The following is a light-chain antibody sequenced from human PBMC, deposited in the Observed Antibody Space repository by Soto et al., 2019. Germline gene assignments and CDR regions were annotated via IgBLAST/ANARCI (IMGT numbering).Light chain of an antibody. Sequence: IVLTQSPDSLAVSLGERATINCKSSQNVLFSSDNKNYLAWYQQKPGQPPKLLIHWASTRESGVPERFSGSGSGTDFTLTISSLQAEDVAVYYCQEYYSVPPWTFGQGTKVEIK. CDR2: WAS. J-gene: IGKJ1*01. V-gene: IGKV4-1*01. CDR1: QNVLFSSDNKNY. CDR3: QEYYSVPPWT.